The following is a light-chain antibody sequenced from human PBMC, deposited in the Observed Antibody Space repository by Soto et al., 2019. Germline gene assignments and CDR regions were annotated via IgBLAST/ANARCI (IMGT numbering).Light chain of an antibody. Sequence: QSALTQPASVSGSPGQSITVSCTGTSSDVGGYDFVSWYQHHPGKAPKLILYDVSDRPSGVSSRFSGSKSGNMASLTISGLQAEDEADYYCSSSTSTSTVLFGGGTQLTVL. J-gene: IGLJ2*01. CDR2: DVS. CDR1: SSDVGGYDF. V-gene: IGLV2-14*03. CDR3: SSSTSTSTVL.